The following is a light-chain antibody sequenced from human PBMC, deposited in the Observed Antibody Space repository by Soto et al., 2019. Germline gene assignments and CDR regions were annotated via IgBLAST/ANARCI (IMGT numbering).Light chain of an antibody. CDR3: QQHNSYPLT. CDR2: VTS. V-gene: IGKV1-9*01. Sequence: IQLTQSPSSLSASVGDRVTITCRASQGLSSYLAWYQQKPGEAPKLLIYVTSTLQSGVPSRFSGSGSGTDFTLTISSLQPEDFATYYCQQHNSYPLTFGGGTKVEIK. CDR1: QGLSSY. J-gene: IGKJ4*01.